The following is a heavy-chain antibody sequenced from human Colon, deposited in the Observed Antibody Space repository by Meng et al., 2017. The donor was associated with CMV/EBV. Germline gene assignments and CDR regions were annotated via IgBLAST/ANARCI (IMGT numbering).Heavy chain of an antibody. Sequence: ASVTVSCQASGSTFTSNYVHWVRQAPGQGLEWMGIINPSGGSTNYAQRFQGRVTMTRDTSTSTVYMELSSLRSEDTAVYYCARGGDYSNTGYYYGMDVWGQGTTVTVSS. D-gene: IGHD4-11*01. CDR3: ARGGDYSNTGYYYGMDV. V-gene: IGHV1-46*01. J-gene: IGHJ6*02. CDR2: INPSGGST. CDR1: GSTFTSNY.